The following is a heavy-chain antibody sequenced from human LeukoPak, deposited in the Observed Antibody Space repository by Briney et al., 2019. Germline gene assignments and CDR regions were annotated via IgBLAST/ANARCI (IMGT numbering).Heavy chain of an antibody. V-gene: IGHV1-8*01. J-gene: IGHJ5*02. CDR1: GYTFTSYD. CDR2: MNPNSGNT. Sequence: ASVKLSCKAAGYTFTSYDINWVRQATGQGLEWMGWMNPNSGNTGYAQKFQGRVTLTRNTSISTAYMELSSLRSEDTTVYYCARALYCSSTSCYRRGRNWFDPWGQGTLVTVSS. CDR3: ARALYCSSTSCYRRGRNWFDP. D-gene: IGHD2-2*02.